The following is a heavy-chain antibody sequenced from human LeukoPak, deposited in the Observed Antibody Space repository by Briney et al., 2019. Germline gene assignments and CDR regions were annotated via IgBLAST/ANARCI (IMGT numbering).Heavy chain of an antibody. V-gene: IGHV3-7*01. CDR2: IKQDGKQK. J-gene: IGHJ6*03. Sequence: GGSLRLSCAASGFTFSTFWMSWVRQAPGKGLEWVANIKQDGKQKYYVDSVKGRFTISRDNAKSSLYLQMNSLRAEDTAVYYCARQGGGYSSSWYVEHYYYMDVWGKGTTVTISS. CDR3: ARQGGGYSSSWYVEHYYYMDV. D-gene: IGHD6-13*01. CDR1: GFTFSTFW.